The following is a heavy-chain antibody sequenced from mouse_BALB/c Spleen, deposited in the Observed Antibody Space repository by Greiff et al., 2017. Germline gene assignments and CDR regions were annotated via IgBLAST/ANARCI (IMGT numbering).Heavy chain of an antibody. CDR2: ISYSGST. CDR1: GYSITSDYA. J-gene: IGHJ3*01. V-gene: IGHV3-2*02. Sequence: EVKLQESGPGLVKPSQSLSLTCTVTGYSITSDYAWNWIRQFPGNKLEWMGYISYSGSTSYNPSLKSRISITRDTSKNQFFLQLNSVTTEDTATYYCASTYYYGSRGFAYWGQGTLVTVSA. D-gene: IGHD1-1*01. CDR3: ASTYYYGSRGFAY.